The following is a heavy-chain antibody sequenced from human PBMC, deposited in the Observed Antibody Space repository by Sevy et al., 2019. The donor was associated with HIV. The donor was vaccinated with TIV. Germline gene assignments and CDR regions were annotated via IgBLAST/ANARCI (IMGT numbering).Heavy chain of an antibody. CDR3: TTDKGGDCDFWSGYQYYFDY. CDR2: IKSKTDGGTT. V-gene: IGHV3-15*01. D-gene: IGHD3-3*01. CDR1: GFTFSNAW. Sequence: GGSLRLSCAASGFTFSNAWMSWVRQAPGKGLEWVGRIKSKTDGGTTDYAAPVKGRFTISRDDSKYTLYLQMNSLKTEDTAVYYCTTDKGGDCDFWSGYQYYFDYWGQGTLVTVS. J-gene: IGHJ4*02.